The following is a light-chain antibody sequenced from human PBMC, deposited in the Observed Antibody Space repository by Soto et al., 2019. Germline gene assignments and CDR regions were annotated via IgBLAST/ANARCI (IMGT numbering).Light chain of an antibody. V-gene: IGKV3-15*01. CDR2: GAS. CDR1: QSVSSN. CDR3: QQYNNWPSWT. Sequence: EIVMTQSPATLSVSPGERATLSCRASQSVSSNLAWYQQKPGQAPRLLIYGASTRATGIPARFSGSWSGTEFTLTISSLQSEDFAVYYCQQYNNWPSWTFGPGTKGEIK. J-gene: IGKJ1*01.